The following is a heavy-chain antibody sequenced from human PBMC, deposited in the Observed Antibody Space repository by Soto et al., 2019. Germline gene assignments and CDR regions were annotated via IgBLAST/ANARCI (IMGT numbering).Heavy chain of an antibody. CDR3: SSGKAGSYYNDRLGVS. V-gene: IGHV4-30-2*01. CDR2: IYHSGST. J-gene: IGHJ5*02. D-gene: IGHD3-10*01. Sequence: PSETLSLTCAVSGGSISSGGYSWSWIRQPPGKGLEWIGYIYHSGSTYYNPSLKSRVTISVDRSKNQFSLKLNSVTAADTAVYYCSSGKAGSYYNDRLGVSWGQGTLVTVSS. CDR1: GGSISSGGYS.